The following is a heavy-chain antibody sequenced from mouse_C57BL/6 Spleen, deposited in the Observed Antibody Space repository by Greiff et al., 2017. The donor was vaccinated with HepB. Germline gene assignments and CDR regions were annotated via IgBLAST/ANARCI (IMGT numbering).Heavy chain of an antibody. CDR3: AREDDYDGEAY. D-gene: IGHD2-4*01. J-gene: IGHJ3*01. Sequence: EVKVVESGGGLVKPGGSLKLSCAASGFTFSSYAMSWVRQTPEKRLEWVATISDGGSYTYYPDNVKGRFTISRDNAKNNLYLQMSHLKSEDTAMYYCAREDDYDGEAYWGQGTLVTVSA. CDR2: ISDGGSYT. CDR1: GFTFSSYA. V-gene: IGHV5-4*01.